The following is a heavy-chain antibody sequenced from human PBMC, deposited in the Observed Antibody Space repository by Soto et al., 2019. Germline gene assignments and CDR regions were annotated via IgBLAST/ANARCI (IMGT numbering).Heavy chain of an antibody. CDR3: ASSLRGVGAMYAFDI. J-gene: IGHJ3*02. CDR2: IWYDGSNK. D-gene: IGHD1-26*01. CDR1: GFTFSSYG. Sequence: QVQLVESGGGVVQPGRSLRLSCAASGFTFSSYGMHWVHQAPGKGLEWVAVIWYDGSNKYYADSVKGRFTISRDNSKNTLYLQMNSLRAEDTAVYYCASSLRGVGAMYAFDIWGQGTMVTVSS. V-gene: IGHV3-33*01.